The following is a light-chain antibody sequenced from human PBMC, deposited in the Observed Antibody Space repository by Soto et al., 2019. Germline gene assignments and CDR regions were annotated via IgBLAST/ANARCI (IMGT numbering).Light chain of an antibody. V-gene: IGKV3-15*01. CDR1: QSVSSN. J-gene: IGKJ4*01. CDR3: QQYNSWPLT. CDR2: GAS. Sequence: EIVMTQSPAPLSVSPGERATLSCRASQSVSSNLAWYQQKPGQAPRLLIYGASTRATDIPARFSGSGSGTEFTLTISSLESEDFAVYYCQQYNSWPLTFGGGTKVEIK.